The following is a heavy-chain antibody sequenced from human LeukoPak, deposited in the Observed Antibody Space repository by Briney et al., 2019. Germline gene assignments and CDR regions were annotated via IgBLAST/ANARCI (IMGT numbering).Heavy chain of an antibody. CDR2: ISSSSSYI. V-gene: IGHV3-21*01. Sequence: GGSLRLSCAASGFTFSSYSMNWVRQAPGKGLEWVSSISSSSSYIYYADSVKGRFTISRDNAKNSLYLQMNSLRAEDTAVYYCAREVDRSYYYDSSGYYPRRDYWGQGTLVTVSS. CDR3: AREVDRSYYYDSSGYYPRRDY. J-gene: IGHJ4*02. CDR1: GFTFSSYS. D-gene: IGHD3-22*01.